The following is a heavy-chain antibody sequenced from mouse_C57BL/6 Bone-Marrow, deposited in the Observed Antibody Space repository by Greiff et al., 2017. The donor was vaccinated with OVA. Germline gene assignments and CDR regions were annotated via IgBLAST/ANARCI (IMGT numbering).Heavy chain of an antibody. V-gene: IGHV5-17*01. CDR2: ISSGSSTI. CDR3: ARFDDGYYEYYFDY. D-gene: IGHD2-3*01. Sequence: EVKLVESGGGLVKPGGSLKLSCAASGFTFSDYGMHWVRQAPEKGLEWVAYISSGSSTIYYADTVKGRFTISRDNAKNTLFLQMTSLRSEDTAMYYCARFDDGYYEYYFDYWGQGTTLTVSS. J-gene: IGHJ2*01. CDR1: GFTFSDYG.